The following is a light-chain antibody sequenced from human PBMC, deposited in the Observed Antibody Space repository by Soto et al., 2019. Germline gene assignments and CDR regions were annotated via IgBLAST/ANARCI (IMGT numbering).Light chain of an antibody. CDR2: AVS. CDR3: QEYTSALGKYT. V-gene: IGKV1-27*01. J-gene: IGKJ2*01. CDR1: QGITNY. Sequence: DIQMTQSPPSLSASVGDRVTITCRASQGITNYFAWYQQKPGKVPKLLIYAVSTLHSGVPSRFSGSGSGTDFTLTISSLLPEDIATYYCQEYTSALGKYTFGQGTKLEIK.